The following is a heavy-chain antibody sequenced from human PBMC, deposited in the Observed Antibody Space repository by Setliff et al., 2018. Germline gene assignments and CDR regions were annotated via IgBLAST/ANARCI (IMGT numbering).Heavy chain of an antibody. D-gene: IGHD3-3*01. Sequence: ASVKVSCKASGYAFTTYYMHWVRQAPGQGLEWIGVINPSDGSTTYAQKFQGRVTMTRDTSTNTVYMQLSSLRSEGTAVYYCARENMAKNFWGEHSDYWGQGTLVTVSS. J-gene: IGHJ4*02. CDR3: ARENMAKNFWGEHSDY. V-gene: IGHV1-46*01. CDR2: INPSDGST. CDR1: GYAFTTYY.